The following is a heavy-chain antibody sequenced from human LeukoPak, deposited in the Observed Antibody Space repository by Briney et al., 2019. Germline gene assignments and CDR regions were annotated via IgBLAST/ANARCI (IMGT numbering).Heavy chain of an antibody. V-gene: IGHV4-38-2*01. CDR3: ASHGVAGTPYYFDY. CDR1: GYSISSGYY. D-gene: IGHD6-19*01. CDR2: IYRSGST. J-gene: IGHJ4*02. Sequence: PSETLSLTCAASGYSISSGYYWGWIRQPPGKGLEWIGSIYRSGSTYYNPSLKSRVTISVDTSKNQFSLKLSSVTAADTAVYYCASHGVAGTPYYFDYWGQGTLVTVSS.